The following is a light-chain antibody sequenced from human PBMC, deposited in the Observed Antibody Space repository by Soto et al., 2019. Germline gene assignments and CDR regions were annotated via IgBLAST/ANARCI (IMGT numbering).Light chain of an antibody. J-gene: IGKJ1*01. CDR1: QTISDW. V-gene: IGKV1-5*03. CDR2: KAS. CDR3: LQYETYWT. Sequence: DIQMTKSPSTLSASIGDRVTITCRASQTISDWLAWHQQKPGKAPKLLIYKASSLESGVPSRFSGSGSGTEFTLTISSLQPDDFATYYCLQYETYWTFGQGTKVDI.